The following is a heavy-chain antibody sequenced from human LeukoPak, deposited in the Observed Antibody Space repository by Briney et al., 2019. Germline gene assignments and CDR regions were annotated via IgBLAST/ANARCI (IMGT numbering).Heavy chain of an antibody. J-gene: IGHJ6*03. Sequence: GGPLRLSCVASGFPFNSYVVNWVRQVPGKGLEWVSYINSGSDTVYYADSVRGRFTISRDNAKNSLSLQMNSLRAEDTAVYFCARAYDPSGSHYYYFMDVWGKGTTVTVSS. CDR2: INSGSDTV. CDR1: GFPFNSYV. V-gene: IGHV3-48*01. D-gene: IGHD3-22*01. CDR3: ARAYDPSGSHYYYFMDV.